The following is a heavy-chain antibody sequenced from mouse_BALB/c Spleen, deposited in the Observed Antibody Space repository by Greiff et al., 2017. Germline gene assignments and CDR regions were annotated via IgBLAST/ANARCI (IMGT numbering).Heavy chain of an antibody. V-gene: IGHV1S29*02. CDR2: IYPYNGGT. D-gene: IGHD2-4*01. CDR3: AREIYYDYGEFAY. J-gene: IGHJ3*01. CDR1: GYTFTDYN. Sequence: VQLQQSGPELVKPAASVTISCKASGYTFTDYNMHWVKQSHGKSLEWIGYIYPYNGGTGYNQKVKSKATLTVDKSSSTAYMVLRSLTSEDSAVYYCAREIYYDYGEFAYWGQGTLVTVSA.